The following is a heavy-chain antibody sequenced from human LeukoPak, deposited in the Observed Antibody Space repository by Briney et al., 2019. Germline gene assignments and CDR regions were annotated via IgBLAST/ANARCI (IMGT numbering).Heavy chain of an antibody. V-gene: IGHV4-31*03. D-gene: IGHD7-27*01. CDR1: GGSISSGGYY. CDR3: TRGHWGLQS. J-gene: IGHJ5*02. CDR2: IYYSGST. Sequence: KPSQTLSLTCTVSGGSISSGGYYWSWIRQHPGKGLEWIGYIYYSGSTYYNPSLRSRVTTSLDTSKNQFSLNLISVTAADTAVYYCTRGHWGLQSWSQGTLVTVSS.